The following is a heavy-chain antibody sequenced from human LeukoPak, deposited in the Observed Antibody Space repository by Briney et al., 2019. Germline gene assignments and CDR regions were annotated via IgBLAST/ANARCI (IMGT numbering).Heavy chain of an antibody. J-gene: IGHJ4*02. Sequence: GGSLRLSCAASGFTFRSYWMTWVRQYPGEGLEWVANIKQDGSEKYYVDSVKGRFTISRDDAKNSLYLQMNSLRAEDTAVYYCVRDFSLTRLERPFDYWGQGTLVTVSS. CDR3: VRDFSLTRLERPFDY. CDR2: IKQDGSEK. CDR1: GFTFRSYW. D-gene: IGHD1-1*01. V-gene: IGHV3-7*01.